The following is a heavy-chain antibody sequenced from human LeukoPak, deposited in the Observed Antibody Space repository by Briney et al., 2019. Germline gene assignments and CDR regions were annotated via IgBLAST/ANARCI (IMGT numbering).Heavy chain of an antibody. D-gene: IGHD6-13*01. V-gene: IGHV3-7*01. J-gene: IGHJ4*02. CDR2: IKQDGSEK. CDR3: ARDRRDSSWYLVFDY. CDR1: GFTFSSYW. Sequence: PGGSLRLSCAASGFTFSSYWMSWVRQAPGKGLEWVANIKQDGSEKYYVDSVKGRFTISRDNAKNSLYLQMNSLRAEDTAVYYCARDRRDSSWYLVFDYWGQGTLVTVSS.